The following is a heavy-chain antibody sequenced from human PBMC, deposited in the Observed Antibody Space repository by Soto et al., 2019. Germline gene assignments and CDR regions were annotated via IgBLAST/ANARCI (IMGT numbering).Heavy chain of an antibody. D-gene: IGHD6-13*01. CDR3: AHRSYSSRQKKDINWFDP. J-gene: IGHJ5*02. CDR1: GFSLSTSGVG. CDR2: IYWDDDK. V-gene: IGHV2-5*02. Sequence: QITLKESGPTLVKPTQTLTLTCTFSGFSLSTSGVGVGWIRQPPGKALEWLALIYWDDDKRYSPSLKSRLTITKDTAKNQVVLTKTNMHPVDTATYYCAHRSYSSRQKKDINWFDPWGQGTLVTVSS.